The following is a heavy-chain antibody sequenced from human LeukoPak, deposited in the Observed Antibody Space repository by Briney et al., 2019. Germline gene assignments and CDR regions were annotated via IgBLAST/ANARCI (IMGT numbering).Heavy chain of an antibody. D-gene: IGHD7-27*01. CDR3: ARALGQPYFDY. V-gene: IGHV3-23*01. J-gene: IGHJ4*02. Sequence: PGGSLRLSCAASGFTFSSYAMSWVRQAPGKGLEWVSIISSSGGGTYYADSVKGRFTISRDNAKNTLYLQMNSLRAEDTAVYFCARALGQPYFDYWGQGALVTVSS. CDR2: ISSSGGGT. CDR1: GFTFSSYA.